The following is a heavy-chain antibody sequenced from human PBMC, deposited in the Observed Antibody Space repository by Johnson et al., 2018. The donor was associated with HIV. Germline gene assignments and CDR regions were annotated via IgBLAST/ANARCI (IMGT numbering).Heavy chain of an antibody. V-gene: IGHV3-30-3*01. J-gene: IGHJ3*02. CDR2: ISYDGSNK. D-gene: IGHD3-22*01. Sequence: QVQLVESGGGVVQPGRSLRLSCAASGFTFSSYALHWVRQAPGKGLEWVAVISYDGSNKYYADSVKGRFTISRDNSKNTLYLQMNSLRAEDTAGYYCAKGQSSGYPKDAFDIWGRGTIVSISS. CDR1: GFTFSSYA. CDR3: AKGQSSGYPKDAFDI.